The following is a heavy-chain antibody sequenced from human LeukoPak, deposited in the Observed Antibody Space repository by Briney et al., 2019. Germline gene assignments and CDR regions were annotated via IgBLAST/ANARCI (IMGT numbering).Heavy chain of an antibody. CDR3: ARHEAAGPPY. CDR2: IYYSGST. V-gene: IGHV4-39*01. J-gene: IGHJ4*02. D-gene: IGHD6-13*01. Sequence: SETLSLTCTVSGGSISSSSYYWGWIRQPPGKGLEWIGSIYYSGSTYYNPSLKSRVTISVDTSKNQFSLKLSSVTAADTAVYYCARHEAAGPPYWGQGTLVTVSS. CDR1: GGSISSSSYY.